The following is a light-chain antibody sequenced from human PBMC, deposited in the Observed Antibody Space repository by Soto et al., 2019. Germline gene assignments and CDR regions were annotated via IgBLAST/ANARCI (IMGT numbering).Light chain of an antibody. Sequence: QSVLTQPPSVSGASGQRVTISCTGSSSNIGAGYNVHWYQQLPGTAPKLLIYGNNNRPSGVPDRFSGSKSGTSASLAITGLQSEDVADYYCQSYDSSLSGVLFGGGTKLTVL. CDR3: QSYDSSLSGVL. V-gene: IGLV1-40*01. CDR1: SSNIGAGYN. J-gene: IGLJ2*01. CDR2: GNN.